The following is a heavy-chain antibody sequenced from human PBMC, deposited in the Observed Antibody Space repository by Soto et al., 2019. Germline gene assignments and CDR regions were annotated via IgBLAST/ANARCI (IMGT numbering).Heavy chain of an antibody. Sequence: QVQLVESGGGVVQPGRSLRLSCAASGFTFSSYGMHWVRQAPGKGLEWVAVISYDGSNKYYADSVKGRFTISRDNSKNTLYLQMNSLRAEDTAVYYCAKDGIVATINEGYYYYIDVWGKGTTVTVSS. CDR2: ISYDGSNK. V-gene: IGHV3-30*18. CDR3: AKDGIVATINEGYYYYIDV. J-gene: IGHJ6*03. CDR1: GFTFSSYG. D-gene: IGHD5-12*01.